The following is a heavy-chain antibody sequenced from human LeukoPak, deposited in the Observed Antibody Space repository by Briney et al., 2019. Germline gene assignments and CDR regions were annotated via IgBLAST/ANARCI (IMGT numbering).Heavy chain of an antibody. V-gene: IGHV3-30*18. D-gene: IGHD4-17*01. CDR2: ILYDGRNE. Sequence: GRSLRLSCAASGFTFSTYAMHWVRQAPGKGLEWVALILYDGRNEYYAESVKGRFPISRDNSQNTVYLQMNSLRPEDTAVYYCAKRGINGDYYHYWGQGTLVTVSS. CDR3: AKRGINGDYYHY. CDR1: GFTFSTYA. J-gene: IGHJ4*02.